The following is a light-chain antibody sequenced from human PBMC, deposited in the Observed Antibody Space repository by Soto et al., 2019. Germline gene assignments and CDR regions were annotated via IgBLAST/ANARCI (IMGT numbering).Light chain of an antibody. CDR1: SSDIGAYNS. J-gene: IGLJ1*01. CDR2: EVS. CDR3: SSYTTTNTYV. V-gene: IGLV2-14*01. Sequence: QSALTQPASVSGSPGQSITISCTGTSSDIGAYNSVSWYQQHPGKAPKLMIYEVSNRSSGVSNRFSGSKSGNTASLTISGLQAEDEADYHCSSYTTTNTYVFGTGTKLTVL.